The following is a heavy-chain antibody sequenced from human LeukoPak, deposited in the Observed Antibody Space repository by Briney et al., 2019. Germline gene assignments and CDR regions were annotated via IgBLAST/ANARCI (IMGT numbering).Heavy chain of an antibody. Sequence: ASVKVSCKASGYTFTGYYMHWVRQAPGQGLEWMGWINPNSGGTNDAQKFQGRVTMTRDTSISTAYMELSRLRSDDTAVYYCARGPDFDWLFLVDYWGQGTLVTVSS. CDR2: INPNSGGT. CDR1: GYTFTGYY. V-gene: IGHV1-2*02. J-gene: IGHJ4*02. D-gene: IGHD3-9*01. CDR3: ARGPDFDWLFLVDY.